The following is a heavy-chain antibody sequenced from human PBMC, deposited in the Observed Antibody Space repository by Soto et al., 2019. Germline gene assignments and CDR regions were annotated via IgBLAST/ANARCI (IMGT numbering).Heavy chain of an antibody. CDR3: AKAYFVWSSEQPYYFDY. V-gene: IGHV3-23*01. J-gene: IGHJ4*02. D-gene: IGHD3-16*01. Sequence: EVQLLDSGGGLVQPGGSLRLSCAASGFTFSNYAMTWVRQGPGKGLEWVSGISGSGGRSYYADSVKGRFTISRDNSKRTLYLQMNSLRAADTAVYYCAKAYFVWSSEQPYYFDYWGQGTLVTVSS. CDR2: ISGSGGRS. CDR1: GFTFSNYA.